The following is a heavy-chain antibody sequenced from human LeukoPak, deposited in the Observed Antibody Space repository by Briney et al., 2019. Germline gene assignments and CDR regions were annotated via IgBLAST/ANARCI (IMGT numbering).Heavy chain of an antibody. CDR2: IGGSGRST. J-gene: IGHJ5*02. CDR3: AREGQSSAWSWFDP. D-gene: IGHD1-26*01. V-gene: IGHV3-23*01. CDR1: GFSFTSYA. Sequence: GGSLRLSCAASGFSFTSYAMSWVRQAPGKGLEWVAAIGGSGRSTYYADSVRGRFIISRDKSKMVYLQMNSLRDEDTAVYYCAREGQSSAWSWFDPWGQGTLVTVSS.